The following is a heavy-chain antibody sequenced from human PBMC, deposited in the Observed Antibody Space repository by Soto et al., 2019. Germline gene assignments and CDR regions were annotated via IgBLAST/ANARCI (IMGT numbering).Heavy chain of an antibody. CDR3: AKPGYLEQWLVRGYFDY. CDR1: GFTFSSYA. CDR2: ISSSGDTT. D-gene: IGHD6-19*01. Sequence: PGGSLRLSCAAYGFTFSSYAMSWVRQAPGKGLEWVSAISSSGDTTHYADSVKGRFIISRDNSKDTLYLQLNSLRAEDTAVYYCAKPGYLEQWLVRGYFDYWGQGTMVTVSS. V-gene: IGHV3-23*01. J-gene: IGHJ4*02.